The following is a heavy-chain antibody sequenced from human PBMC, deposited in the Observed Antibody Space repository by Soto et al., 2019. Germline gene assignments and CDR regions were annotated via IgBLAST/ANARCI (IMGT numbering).Heavy chain of an antibody. V-gene: IGHV4-59*01. CDR2: IYYSGST. D-gene: IGHD3-9*01. Sequence: SERMEIGCAVCGDCMRSEVWSGIRKTTGKGLEWIGYIYYSGSTNYNPSLKSRVTISVDTSKNQFSLKLSSVTAADTAVYYCARFDGRYWGQGTLVTVSS. CDR3: ARFDGRY. J-gene: IGHJ4*02. CDR1: GDCMRSEV.